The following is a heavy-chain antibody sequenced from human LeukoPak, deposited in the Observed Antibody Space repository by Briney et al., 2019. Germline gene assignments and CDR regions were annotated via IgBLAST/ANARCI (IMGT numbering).Heavy chain of an antibody. CDR1: GGSISRGGYY. D-gene: IGHD5-18*01. J-gene: IGHJ3*02. CDR3: ARDRGYSYGCDAFDI. Sequence: SETLSLTCTVSGGSISRGGYYWSWIRQHPGKGLEYIGYIYYSGSIYYNPSLKSRVTISLDPSKDQFSLKLSSVTAADTAVYYCARDRGYSYGCDAFDIWGQGTMVTVSS. V-gene: IGHV4-31*03. CDR2: IYYSGSI.